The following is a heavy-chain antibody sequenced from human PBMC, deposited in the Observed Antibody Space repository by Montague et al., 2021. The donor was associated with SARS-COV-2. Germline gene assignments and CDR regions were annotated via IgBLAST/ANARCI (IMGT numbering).Heavy chain of an antibody. CDR2: ISSSSSTI. D-gene: IGHD1-26*01. J-gene: IGHJ6*02. Sequence: SLRLSCAASGFTFSSYNMNWARQAPGKGLEWVSYISSSSSTIYYADSVKGRFTISRDNAKDSLYLQMNSLRDEDTAVFYCARVVGPTSYYYYGMDVWGQGTTVTVSS. CDR1: GFTFSSYN. CDR3: ARVVGPTSYYYYGMDV. V-gene: IGHV3-48*02.